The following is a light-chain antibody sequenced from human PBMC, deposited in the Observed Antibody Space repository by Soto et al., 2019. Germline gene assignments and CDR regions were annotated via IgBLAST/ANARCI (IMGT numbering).Light chain of an antibody. V-gene: IGLV2-23*02. CDR2: EVS. CDR1: SSDVGSYNL. Sequence: QLVLTQPASVSGSPGQSITISCTGTSSDVGSYNLVSWYQQHPGKAPKLMIYEVSKRPSGVSNRFSGSKSGNTASLTISGLQAEDEADYYCCSYAGSSTHYVFGTGTKLTVL. CDR3: CSYAGSSTHYV. J-gene: IGLJ1*01.